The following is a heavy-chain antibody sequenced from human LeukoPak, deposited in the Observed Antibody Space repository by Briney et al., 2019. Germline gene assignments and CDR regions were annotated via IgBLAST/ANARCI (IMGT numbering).Heavy chain of an antibody. CDR1: GFTFSNAW. V-gene: IGHV3-15*01. Sequence: PGGSLRLSCAASGFTFSNAWMTWLRQAPGKGLEWVGRIKTKTDGWSTDYAAPVKGRFTISRDDSESTLYLHMNGLKTEDTAVYYCTTLHYWGQGTLVSVSS. CDR2: IKTKTDGWST. CDR3: TTLHY. J-gene: IGHJ4*02.